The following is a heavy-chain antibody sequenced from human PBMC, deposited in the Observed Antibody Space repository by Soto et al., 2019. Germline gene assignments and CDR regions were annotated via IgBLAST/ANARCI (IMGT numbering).Heavy chain of an antibody. CDR3: AHCRGGVGSF. V-gene: IGHV2-5*02. D-gene: IGHD1-26*01. CDR1: GFSLSTRDVG. Sequence: SRPTLVNPTQTLTLTCTFSGFSLSTRDVGVGWIRQPPGEALEWLGVVYWDDSKTYSPSVEGRLTTTKDTSKNQVVLRMAKMGPVDSGKYCWAHCRGGVGSFWGQ. CDR2: VYWDDSK. J-gene: IGHJ1*01.